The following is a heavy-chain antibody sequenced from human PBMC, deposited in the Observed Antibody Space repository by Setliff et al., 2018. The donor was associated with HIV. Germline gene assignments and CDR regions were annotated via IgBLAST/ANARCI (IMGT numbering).Heavy chain of an antibody. CDR3: AKNLYRSPWSPLDY. J-gene: IGHJ4*02. Sequence: LGGSLRLSCAASGFIFDSYGMHWVRQAPGKGLEWVAFIRYDGSNKYYGDSVKGRFTISRDNSKNTLYLQMNSLRDEDTAVYYCAKNLYRSPWSPLDYWGQGALVTVSS. CDR1: GFIFDSYG. CDR2: IRYDGSNK. D-gene: IGHD6-19*01. V-gene: IGHV3-30*02.